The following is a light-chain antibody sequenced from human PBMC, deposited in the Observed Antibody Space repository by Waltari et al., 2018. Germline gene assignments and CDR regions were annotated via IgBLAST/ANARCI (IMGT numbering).Light chain of an antibody. CDR3: TSYTSTNTVI. CDR1: SSDIGGYNY. J-gene: IGLJ2*01. V-gene: IGLV2-14*03. Sequence: QSVLTQPASVSGSPGQSITISCTGTSSDIGGYNYVPWYQQHPGKATKLMIYDVSRWPSGVSHRFSGSKSGNTASLTISGLQAEDEAHYYCTSYTSTNTVIFGGGTKVTVL. CDR2: DVS.